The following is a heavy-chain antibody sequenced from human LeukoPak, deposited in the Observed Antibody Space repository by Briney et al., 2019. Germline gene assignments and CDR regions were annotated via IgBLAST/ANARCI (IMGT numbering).Heavy chain of an antibody. V-gene: IGHV4-59*08. J-gene: IGHJ4*02. Sequence: SETLSLTCTVSGGSISSYYWSWIRQPPGKGLEWIGYIYYSGSTNYNPSLKSRVTISVDTSKNQFSLKLSSVTAADTAVYYCARRYYDSSGYYFDYWGQGTLVTVSS. CDR2: IYYSGST. D-gene: IGHD3-22*01. CDR1: GGSISSYY. CDR3: ARRYYDSSGYYFDY.